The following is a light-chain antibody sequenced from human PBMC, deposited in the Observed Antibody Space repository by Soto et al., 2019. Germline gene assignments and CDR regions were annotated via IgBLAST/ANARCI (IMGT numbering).Light chain of an antibody. CDR3: CSYAGSSAFVV. CDR2: EGS. J-gene: IGLJ2*01. CDR1: SSDVGSYNL. Sequence: QSALTQPASVSGSPGQSITISCTGTSSDVGSYNLVSWYQQHPDKAPKLMIYEGSKRTSGVSNRFSGSKSGNTASLTISGLQAEDVADYYCCSYAGSSAFVVFGGGTKLTVL. V-gene: IGLV2-23*03.